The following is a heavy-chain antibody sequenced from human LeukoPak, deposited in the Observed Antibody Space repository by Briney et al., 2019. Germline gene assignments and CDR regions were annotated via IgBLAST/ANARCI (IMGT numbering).Heavy chain of an antibody. CDR3: ANPAGYSSSWYNFDYFDY. CDR1: RFTFSSYG. D-gene: IGHD6-13*01. J-gene: IGHJ4*02. V-gene: IGHV3-33*06. CDR2: IWYDGSNK. Sequence: GGSLRLSCAASRFTFSSYGMHWVRQAPGKGLEWVAVIWYDGSNKYYADSVKGRFSISRDNSKNTLYLQMNSLRAEDTAVYYCANPAGYSSSWYNFDYFDYWGQGTLVTVSS.